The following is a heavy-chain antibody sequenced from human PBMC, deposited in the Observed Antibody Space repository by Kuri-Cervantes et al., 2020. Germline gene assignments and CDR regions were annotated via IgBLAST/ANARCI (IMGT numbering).Heavy chain of an antibody. CDR2: IYTSGSK. Sequence: SETLSLTCTVSGGSISSYYWSWIRQPAGKGLEWIGCIYTSGSKIYNPPLKSRVTMSVDTSKNQFSLKLSSVTAADTAVYYCASDRNWYFDLWGTGTLVTVSS. J-gene: IGHJ2*01. CDR3: ASDRNWYFDL. V-gene: IGHV4-4*07. CDR1: GGSISSYY.